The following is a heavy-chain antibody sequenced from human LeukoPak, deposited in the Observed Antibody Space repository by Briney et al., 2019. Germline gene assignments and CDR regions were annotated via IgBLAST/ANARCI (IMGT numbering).Heavy chain of an antibody. Sequence: GSLRLSCAASGFTFSSYAMSWVRQAPGKGLEWVSAISGSGGSTHYADSVKGRFTISRDNSKNTLYLQMNSLRAEDTAVYYCAKSVLLWFGELLPFDYWGQGTLVTVSS. CDR2: ISGSGGST. V-gene: IGHV3-23*01. CDR1: GFTFSSYA. D-gene: IGHD3-10*01. J-gene: IGHJ4*02. CDR3: AKSVLLWFGELLPFDY.